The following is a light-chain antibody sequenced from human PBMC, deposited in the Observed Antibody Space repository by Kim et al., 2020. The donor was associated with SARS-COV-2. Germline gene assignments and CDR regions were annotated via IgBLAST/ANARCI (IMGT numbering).Light chain of an antibody. Sequence: ATVNCKSSQSVSYSSINKHYLAWYQQRPGQPPKLLIYWASTRESGVPDRFSGSGSGTDFTLTISSQQAEDVAVYYCQQYFDTPLTFGGGTKVEIK. CDR3: QQYFDTPLT. CDR2: WAS. J-gene: IGKJ4*01. CDR1: QSVSYSSINKHY. V-gene: IGKV4-1*01.